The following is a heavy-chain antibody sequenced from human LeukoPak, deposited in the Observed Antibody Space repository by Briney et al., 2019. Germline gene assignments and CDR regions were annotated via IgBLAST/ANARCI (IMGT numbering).Heavy chain of an antibody. CDR2: ILYSGAT. Sequence: SETLSLTCTVSGGSINTDHPYWGWIRQSPGKRLQWIGSILYSGATYYNPSLESRVTISVDLSKTQLSLKLASVTAADTAVYCARHLSGKTDYWGQGILITVSS. D-gene: IGHD3-10*01. V-gene: IGHV4-39*01. J-gene: IGHJ4*02. CDR1: GGSINTDHPY. CDR3: ARHLSGKTDY.